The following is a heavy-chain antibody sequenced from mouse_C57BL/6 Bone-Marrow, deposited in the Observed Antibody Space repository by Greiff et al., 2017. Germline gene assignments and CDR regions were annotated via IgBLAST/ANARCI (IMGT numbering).Heavy chain of an antibody. V-gene: IGHV1-82*01. CDR2: IYPGDGDT. Sequence: VQLQQSGPELVKPGASVKISCKASGYAFSSSWMNWVKQRPGKGLEWIGRIYPGDGDTNYNGKFKGKATLTADKSSSTAYMQLSSLTAEDSAVYFCARKLRSPLDYWGQGTTLTVSS. J-gene: IGHJ2*01. CDR3: ARKLRSPLDY. D-gene: IGHD1-1*01. CDR1: GYAFSSSW.